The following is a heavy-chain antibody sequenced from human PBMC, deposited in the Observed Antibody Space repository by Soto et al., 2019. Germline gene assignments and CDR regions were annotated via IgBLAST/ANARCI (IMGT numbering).Heavy chain of an antibody. Sequence: GGSLRLSCTASGFTFGDYAMSWFRQAPGKGLEWVGFIRSKAYGGTTEYAASVKGRFTISRDNAKNSVYLQMNSLRAEDTAVYYCARDFRLRDRGVMRGFVGLDVWGQGTTVTVSS. CDR1: GFTFGDYA. CDR2: IRSKAYGGTT. CDR3: ARDFRLRDRGVMRGFVGLDV. V-gene: IGHV3-49*03. D-gene: IGHD3-10*01. J-gene: IGHJ6*02.